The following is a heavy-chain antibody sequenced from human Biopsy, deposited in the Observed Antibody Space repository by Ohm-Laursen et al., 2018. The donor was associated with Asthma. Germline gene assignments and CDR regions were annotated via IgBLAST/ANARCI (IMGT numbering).Heavy chain of an antibody. D-gene: IGHD5-24*01. CDR2: IHYSGST. CDR1: GVSIRSYY. CDR3: SRNEIEDGIYFDN. Sequence: TLSLTCTVSGVSIRSYYWTWIRQPPGKGLEWIGNIHYSGSTYSNPSLKSRVTISVDTSKNQFSLKLSSVTAADTAVYFCSRNEIEDGIYFDNWGQGTLVTVSS. V-gene: IGHV4-59*01. J-gene: IGHJ4*02.